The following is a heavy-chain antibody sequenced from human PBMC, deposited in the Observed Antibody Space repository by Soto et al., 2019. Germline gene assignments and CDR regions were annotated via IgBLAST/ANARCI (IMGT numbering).Heavy chain of an antibody. CDR1: GGTFSSSA. D-gene: IGHD4-4*01. CDR2: IIPLFRTP. V-gene: IGHV1-69*12. Sequence: QVQLVQSGAEMKEPGSSVKVSCKTSGGTFSSSAISWLRQAPGQGLEWMGGIIPLFRTPDYAQKFQGRVTIAADESTSTAYMELSSLRYEDTPVYYCARDNDRLQLGGNYYYILDVWGQGTTITVSS. J-gene: IGHJ6*02. CDR3: ARDNDRLQLGGNYYYILDV.